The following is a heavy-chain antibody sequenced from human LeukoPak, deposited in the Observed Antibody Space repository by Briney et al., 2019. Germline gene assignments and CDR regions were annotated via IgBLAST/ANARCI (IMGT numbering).Heavy chain of an antibody. CDR2: ISSSGSTI. CDR1: GFTFSSYE. CDR3: ARDPVLGYFDY. V-gene: IGHV3-48*03. J-gene: IGHJ4*02. Sequence: GGSLRLSCAASGFTFSSYEMNWVRQAPGKGLEWVSYISSSGSTIYYADSVKGRFTISRDNAKNSLYLQINSLRAEDTAVYYCARDPVLGYFDYWGQGTLVTVSS.